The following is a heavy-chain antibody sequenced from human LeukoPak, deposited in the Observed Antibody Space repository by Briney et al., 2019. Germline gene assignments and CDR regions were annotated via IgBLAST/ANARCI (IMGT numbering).Heavy chain of an antibody. CDR2: FYHRGSS. V-gene: IGHV4-34*01. J-gene: IGHJ4*02. D-gene: IGHD3-10*01. CDR3: ARVYGSGNSYYFDS. Sequence: SETLSLTCAVYGGSFSGYYWSWIRQPPGKGLEWIGTFYHRGSSYYNSSLKSRVSISVDTSKNQFSLKLSSVTAADTAVYYCARVYGSGNSYYFDSWGQGSLVTVSS. CDR1: GGSFSGYY.